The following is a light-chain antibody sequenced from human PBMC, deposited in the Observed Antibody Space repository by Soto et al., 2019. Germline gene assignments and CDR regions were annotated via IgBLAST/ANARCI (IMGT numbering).Light chain of an antibody. CDR3: QQYNNWPRT. J-gene: IGKJ1*01. V-gene: IGKV3-20*01. CDR1: QSVGRNY. Sequence: EIVLTQSPGTLSVSPGERATLSCRASQSVGRNYLAWYQQKPGQAPRLLIHGASSRATGIPDRFSGSGSGTDFTLTISRLEPEDFAVYYCQQYNNWPRTFGQGTKVEIK. CDR2: GAS.